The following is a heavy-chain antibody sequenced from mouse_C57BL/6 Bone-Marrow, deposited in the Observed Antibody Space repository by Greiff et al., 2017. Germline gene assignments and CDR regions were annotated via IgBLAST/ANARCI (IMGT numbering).Heavy chain of an antibody. Sequence: EVQLVESGGGLVQPGGSLKLSCAASGFTFSDYYMSWVRQTPEKRLEWVAYISNGGGSTYYPDTVKGRFPISRDNAKNTLYLQMSRLKSEDTALYYCARGFIPPRGIAYWGQGTLVTVSA. D-gene: IGHD1-2*01. CDR3: ARGFIPPRGIAY. CDR2: ISNGGGST. J-gene: IGHJ3*01. V-gene: IGHV5-12*01. CDR1: GFTFSDYY.